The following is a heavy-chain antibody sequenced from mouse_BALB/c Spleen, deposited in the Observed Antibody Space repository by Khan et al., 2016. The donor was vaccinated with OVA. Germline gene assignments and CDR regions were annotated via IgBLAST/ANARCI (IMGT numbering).Heavy chain of an antibody. Sequence: EVQLQESGPGLVKPSQSLSLTCTVTGHSITCDYAWNWIRQFPGNKLEWMGYISYSGRTSSNLSLNSRIPITLDTSKHQFFLQLNSATTEDTATYYCARSVTIPTVVATDLDYWGQGTTLTVAA. CDR1: GHSITCDYA. CDR3: ARSVTIPTVVATDLDY. J-gene: IGHJ2*01. V-gene: IGHV3-2*02. CDR2: ISYSGRT. D-gene: IGHD1-1*01.